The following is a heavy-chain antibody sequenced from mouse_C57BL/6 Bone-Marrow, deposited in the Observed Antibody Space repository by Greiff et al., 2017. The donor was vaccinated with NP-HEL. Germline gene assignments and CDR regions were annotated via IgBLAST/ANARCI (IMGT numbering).Heavy chain of an antibody. V-gene: IGHV5-12*01. CDR2: ISNGGGST. D-gene: IGHD1-2*01. CDR1: GFTFSDYY. CDR3: ARLGYYGFYAMDY. J-gene: IGHJ4*01. Sequence: EVHLVESGGGLVQPGGSLKLSCAASGFTFSDYYMYWVRQTPEKRLEWVAYISNGGGSTYYPDTVKGRFTISRDNAKNTLYLQMSRLKSEDTAMYYCARLGYYGFYAMDYWGQGTSVTVSS.